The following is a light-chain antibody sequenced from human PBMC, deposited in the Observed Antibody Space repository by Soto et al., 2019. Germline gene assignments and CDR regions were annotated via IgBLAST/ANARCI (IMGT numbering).Light chain of an antibody. Sequence: QSVLTQPPSLSGGPGQRVTIPCTGSSSNFGAVYDVHWYQQLPGAPPKLLIFRNYNRPSGVPDRFSGSRSGTSASLAITGLQAEDEADYYCQSYDTSLRTSVFGGGTKVTVL. CDR2: RNY. CDR3: QSYDTSLRTSV. CDR1: SSNFGAVYD. V-gene: IGLV1-40*01. J-gene: IGLJ2*01.